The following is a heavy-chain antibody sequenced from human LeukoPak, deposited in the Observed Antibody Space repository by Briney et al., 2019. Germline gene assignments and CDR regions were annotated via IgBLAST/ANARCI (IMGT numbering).Heavy chain of an antibody. CDR2: INHSGST. CDR1: GGSFSGYY. J-gene: IGHJ5*02. CDR3: ARGSSWSRYNWFDP. D-gene: IGHD6-13*01. V-gene: IGHV4-34*01. Sequence: KPSETLSLTCAVYGGSFSGYYWSWIRQPPGKGLEWIGEINHSGSTNYNPSLKSRVTISVDTSKNQFSLKLSSVTAADTAVYYCARGSSWSRYNWFDPWGRGTLVTVSS.